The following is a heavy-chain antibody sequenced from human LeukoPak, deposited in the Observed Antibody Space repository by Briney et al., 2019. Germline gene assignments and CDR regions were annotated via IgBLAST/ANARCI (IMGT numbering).Heavy chain of an antibody. CDR1: GFTFSSYW. J-gene: IGHJ4*02. Sequence: GGSLRLSCAASGFTFSSYWMSWVRQAPGKGLEWVANIKQDGSEKYYVDSVKGRFTISRDNAKNSLYLQMNSLRAGDTAVYYCARSGQWLVLHYFDYWGQGTLVTVSS. CDR3: ARSGQWLVLHYFDY. D-gene: IGHD6-19*01. V-gene: IGHV3-7*03. CDR2: IKQDGSEK.